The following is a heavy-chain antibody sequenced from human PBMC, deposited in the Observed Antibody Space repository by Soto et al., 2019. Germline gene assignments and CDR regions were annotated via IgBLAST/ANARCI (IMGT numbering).Heavy chain of an antibody. Sequence: QVQLQESGPGLVKPSQTLSLTCTVSGGSISSGDYYWSWIRQPPGKGLEWIGYIYYSGSTYYNPYLKSRVTISVDTSKNQFSLKLSSVTAADTAVYYCARDPGDYPRVVYYYYGMDVWGQGTTVTVSS. CDR2: IYYSGST. CDR1: GGSISSGDYY. D-gene: IGHD4-17*01. CDR3: ARDPGDYPRVVYYYYGMDV. J-gene: IGHJ6*02. V-gene: IGHV4-30-4*01.